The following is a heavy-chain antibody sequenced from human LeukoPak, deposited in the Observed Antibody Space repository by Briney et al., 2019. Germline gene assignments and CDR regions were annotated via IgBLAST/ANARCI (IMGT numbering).Heavy chain of an antibody. J-gene: IGHJ4*02. Sequence: PSETLSLTCTVSGGSINNYYWSWIRQPAGKGLEWIGLIYSSGSTSYNPSLKSRVTMSVDTSKNQFSLKLSSVTAADTAVYYCTRVYGSGSYYLDYWGQGTLVTVSS. V-gene: IGHV4-4*07. CDR1: GGSINNYY. CDR2: IYSSGST. CDR3: TRVYGSGSYYLDY. D-gene: IGHD3-10*01.